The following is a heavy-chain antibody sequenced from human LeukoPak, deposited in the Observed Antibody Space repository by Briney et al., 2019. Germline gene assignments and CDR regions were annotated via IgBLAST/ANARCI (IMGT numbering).Heavy chain of an antibody. J-gene: IGHJ4*02. CDR3: ARMPVTSARYCSSTSCSY. CDR2: INPNSGGT. Sequence: ASVKVSSKASGYTFTAYYMHWVRQAPGQGREGMGWINPNSGGTNYAQQFQGRVTMTRDTSISTAYMELSRLRSDDTAVYYCARMPVTSARYCSSTSCSYWGQGTLVTVSS. V-gene: IGHV1-2*02. D-gene: IGHD2-2*01. CDR1: GYTFTAYY.